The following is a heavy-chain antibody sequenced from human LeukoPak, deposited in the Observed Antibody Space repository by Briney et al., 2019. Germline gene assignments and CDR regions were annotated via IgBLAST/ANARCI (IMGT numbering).Heavy chain of an antibody. CDR1: GYTFTGYY. CDR2: INPNSGGT. Sequence: ASVKVSCKASGYTFTGYYMHWVRQAPGQGLKWMGWINPNSGGTNYAQKFQGRVTMTRDTSISTAYMELSRLRSDDTAVYYCARDGARGGSYYSAFDYWGQGTLVTVSS. D-gene: IGHD1-26*01. V-gene: IGHV1-2*02. J-gene: IGHJ4*02. CDR3: ARDGARGGSYYSAFDY.